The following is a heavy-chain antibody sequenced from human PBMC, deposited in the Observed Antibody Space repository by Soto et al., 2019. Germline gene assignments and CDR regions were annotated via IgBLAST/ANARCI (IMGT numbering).Heavy chain of an antibody. Sequence: QVRLVESGGGVVQPGRSLRLSCAASGFTFSSYGMHWVRQAPGKGLEWVAVISYDGSNKYYADSVKGRFTIPRDNSKNTLYLQMNSLRAEDTAVYYCAKVRASSSLMDYWGQGTLVTVSS. J-gene: IGHJ4*02. V-gene: IGHV3-30*18. CDR2: ISYDGSNK. D-gene: IGHD6-13*01. CDR3: AKVRASSSLMDY. CDR1: GFTFSSYG.